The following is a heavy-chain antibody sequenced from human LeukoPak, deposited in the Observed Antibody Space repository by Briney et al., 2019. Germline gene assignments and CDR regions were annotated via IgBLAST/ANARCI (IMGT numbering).Heavy chain of an antibody. J-gene: IGHJ4*02. V-gene: IGHV4-59*01. CDR3: AREEGSSQIDY. D-gene: IGHD6-13*01. Sequence: SETLSLTCTVSGGSISSYYWSWIRQPPGKGLEWIGYIYYSGSTNYNPSLKSRVTISVDTSKNQFSLKLSSVTAADTAVYYCAREEGSSQIDYWGQGTLVTVSS. CDR1: GGSISSYY. CDR2: IYYSGST.